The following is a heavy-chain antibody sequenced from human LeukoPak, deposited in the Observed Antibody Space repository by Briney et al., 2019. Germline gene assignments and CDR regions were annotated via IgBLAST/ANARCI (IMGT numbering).Heavy chain of an antibody. CDR1: GFTFSSYG. J-gene: IGHJ4*02. CDR2: SRNKGDSYTA. Sequence: GGSLRLSCAASGFTFSSYGMSWVRQAPGKGLEWVGRSRNKGDSYTAEYAASVKGRFTISRDESKNSLYLQISSLETEDAAVYYCATSSWYRLAYWGQGSLVTVSS. V-gene: IGHV3-72*01. CDR3: ATSSWYRLAY. D-gene: IGHD6-13*01.